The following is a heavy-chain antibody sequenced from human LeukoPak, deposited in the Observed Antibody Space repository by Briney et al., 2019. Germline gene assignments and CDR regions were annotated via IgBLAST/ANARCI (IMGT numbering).Heavy chain of an antibody. CDR3: ARDPDSSYEWGPFDP. Sequence: SQTLSLACAISGDSVSSNSASWNWIRQSPSRGLEWLGRTYYRSKWNSDYAVSVKSRITINPDTSKNQFSLHLNSVTPEDTAVYYCARDPDSSYEWGPFDPWGQGTLVTVSS. CDR1: GDSVSSNSAS. V-gene: IGHV6-1*01. J-gene: IGHJ5*02. CDR2: TYYRSKWNS. D-gene: IGHD1-26*01.